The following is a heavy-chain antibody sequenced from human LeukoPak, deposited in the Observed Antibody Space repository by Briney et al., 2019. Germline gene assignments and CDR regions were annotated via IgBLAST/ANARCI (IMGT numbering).Heavy chain of an antibody. V-gene: IGHV3-7*01. CDR2: IKEDGVEK. CDR3: ARGTVTAPGIDY. CDR1: GFTFSNYW. D-gene: IGHD2-21*02. Sequence: GGSLRLSCAASGFTFSNYWMSWVRQAPGKGLEWVANIKEDGVEKYYVDSVKGRFAISRDNAKNSVYLQINSLRADDTAVYYCARGTVTAPGIDYWGQGTLVTVSS. J-gene: IGHJ4*02.